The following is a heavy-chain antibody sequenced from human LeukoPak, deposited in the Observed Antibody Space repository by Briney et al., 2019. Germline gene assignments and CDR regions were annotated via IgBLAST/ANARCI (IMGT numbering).Heavy chain of an antibody. CDR3: ARDCYDAAAGY. J-gene: IGHJ4*02. Sequence: SETLSLTCTVSGGSVSSGSCYWSWIRQPPGKGLEWIGYIYYSGSTNYNPSLKSRVTISVDTSKNQFSLKLSSVTAADTAVYYCARDCYDAAAGYWGQGTLVTVSS. V-gene: IGHV4-61*01. CDR1: GGSVSSGSCY. D-gene: IGHD6-13*01. CDR2: IYYSGST.